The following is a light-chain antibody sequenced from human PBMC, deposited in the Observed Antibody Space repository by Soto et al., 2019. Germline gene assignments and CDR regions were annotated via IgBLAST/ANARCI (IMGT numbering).Light chain of an antibody. CDR1: SSDVGRYNY. V-gene: IGLV2-14*01. CDR2: DVN. J-gene: IGLJ2*01. CDR3: SSYTSSSTRVV. Sequence: QSALTQPASVSGSPGQSITISCTGTSSDVGRYNYVSWYQQHPGKAPKLMIYDVNNRPSGVSNRFSGSKSGNTAPLTISGLQAEDEADYYCSSYTSSSTRVVFGGGTKVTVL.